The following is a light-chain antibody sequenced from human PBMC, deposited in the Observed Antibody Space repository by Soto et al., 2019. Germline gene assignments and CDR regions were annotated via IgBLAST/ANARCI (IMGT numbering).Light chain of an antibody. V-gene: IGLV2-11*01. CDR3: CSYAGSFYV. CDR2: YVS. Sequence: QSVLTRPLSVSRPPGQSITRSCTGTSSDVGVYNYVSWYQQHPGKAPKLMIYYVSKRPSGVPDRFSGSKSGNTASLTISVLKAEDEADYYCCSYAGSFYVFGTGTKGTVL. J-gene: IGLJ1*01. CDR1: SSDVGVYNY.